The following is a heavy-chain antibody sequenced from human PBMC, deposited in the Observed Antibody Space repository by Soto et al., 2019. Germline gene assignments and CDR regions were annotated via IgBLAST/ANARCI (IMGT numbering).Heavy chain of an antibody. J-gene: IGHJ5*02. CDR1: GYTFTGYY. D-gene: IGHD3-22*01. V-gene: IGHV1-2*04. CDR3: ARSESVNYYDSSGYHGVQGFDP. CDR2: INPNSGGT. Sequence: GASVKVSCKASGYTFTGYYMHWVRQAPGQGLEWMGWINPNSGGTNYAQKFQGWVTMTRDTSISTAYMELSRLRSDDTAVYYCARSESVNYYDSSGYHGVQGFDPWGQGTLVTVSS.